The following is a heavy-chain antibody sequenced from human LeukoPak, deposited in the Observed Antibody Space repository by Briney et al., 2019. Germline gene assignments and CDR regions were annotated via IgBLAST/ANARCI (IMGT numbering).Heavy chain of an antibody. V-gene: IGHV3-11*04. CDR2: ISSSGSTI. CDR1: GFTLSVYY. D-gene: IGHD6-13*01. Sequence: GGSLRLSCAASGFTLSVYYMSWIRQAPGKGLEWVSYISSSGSTIYYADSVKGRFTISRDNSKNTLYLQMNSRRAEDTAVYYCARAYSSSWPNWFDPWGQGTLVTVSS. CDR3: ARAYSSSWPNWFDP. J-gene: IGHJ5*02.